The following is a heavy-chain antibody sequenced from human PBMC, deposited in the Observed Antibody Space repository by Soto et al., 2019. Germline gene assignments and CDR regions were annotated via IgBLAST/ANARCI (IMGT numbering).Heavy chain of an antibody. D-gene: IGHD1-20*01. Sequence: QGQLVQSGAEVKMPGASVKVSCKASGYTFTRYGISWVRQAPGQGLQWMGGISGYNGDANYAQRFQGRVSMTIDTSTTTAYMELRTLTSDDTAVYYCAKNGQPPYNYYGLDVWGQGTTVTVSS. V-gene: IGHV1-18*01. CDR2: ISGYNGDA. CDR3: AKNGQPPYNYYGLDV. J-gene: IGHJ6*02. CDR1: GYTFTRYG.